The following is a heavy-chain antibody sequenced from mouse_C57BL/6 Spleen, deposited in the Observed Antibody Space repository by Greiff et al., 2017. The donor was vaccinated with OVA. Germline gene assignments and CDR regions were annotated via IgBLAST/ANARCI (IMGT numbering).Heavy chain of an antibody. V-gene: IGHV1-82*01. CDR3: ARSGDYGSSWGYFDV. J-gene: IGHJ1*03. CDR1: GYAFSSSW. CDR2: LYPGDGDT. D-gene: IGHD1-1*01. Sequence: QVQLQQSGPELVKPGASVKISCKASGYAFSSSWMNWVKQRPGKGLEWIGRLYPGDGDTNYNGKFKGKATLTADKSSSTAYMQLSSLTSEDSAVYFCARSGDYGSSWGYFDVWGTGTTVTVSS.